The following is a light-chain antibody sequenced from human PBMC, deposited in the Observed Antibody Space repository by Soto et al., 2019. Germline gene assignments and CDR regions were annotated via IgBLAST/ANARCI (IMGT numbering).Light chain of an antibody. Sequence: QSALTQPVSVSGSPGQSITISCTGTSSDVGGYNYVSWYQQHTGKAPKLMIYEVSNRPSGVSNRFSGSKSGNTASLTISGLQAEDEADYYCSSYTSSSTYVFGTGTKVTVL. V-gene: IGLV2-14*01. J-gene: IGLJ1*01. CDR3: SSYTSSSTYV. CDR2: EVS. CDR1: SSDVGGYNY.